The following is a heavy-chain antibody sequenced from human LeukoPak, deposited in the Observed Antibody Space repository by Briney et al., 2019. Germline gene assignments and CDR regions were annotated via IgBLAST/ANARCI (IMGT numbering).Heavy chain of an antibody. J-gene: IGHJ4*02. Sequence: SQTLSLTCAVSGGSISSGGYSWSRIRQPPGRGLEGIGYIYHSGSTYYNPSLKSRVTISVDRSKNQFSLKLSSVTAADTAVYYCARAPSGYYYFDYWGQGTLVTVSS. V-gene: IGHV4-30-2*01. CDR1: GGSISSGGYS. CDR2: IYHSGST. CDR3: ARAPSGYYYFDY. D-gene: IGHD3-22*01.